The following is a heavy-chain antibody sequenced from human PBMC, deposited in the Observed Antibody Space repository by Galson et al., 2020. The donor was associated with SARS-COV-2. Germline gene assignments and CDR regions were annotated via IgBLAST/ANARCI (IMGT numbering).Heavy chain of an antibody. J-gene: IGHJ6*02. V-gene: IGHV3-21*01. CDR2: ISSNSRYI. CDR1: GFSFPAWS. Sequence: TGGSLRLSCAASGFSFPAWSMNWVRQAPGKGLEWVSSISSNSRYIYYADSVKGRLTISRDNAKNSLYLQMNSLRAEDTAVYYCARDKGGYTLNCFYGMDVWGQGTTVTVSS. D-gene: IGHD2-21*01. CDR3: ARDKGGYTLNCFYGMDV.